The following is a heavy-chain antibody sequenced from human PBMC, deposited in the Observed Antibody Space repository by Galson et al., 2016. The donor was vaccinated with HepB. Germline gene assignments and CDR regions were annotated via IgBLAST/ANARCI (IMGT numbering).Heavy chain of an antibody. CDR1: GFTFSNYG. V-gene: IGHV3-23*01. D-gene: IGHD1-26*01. Sequence: LRLSCAASGFTFSNYGMTWVRQAPGKGLEVVSSISRSGDSTDYADSVKGRFTISRDNSKNTLSLQMNSLTADDTAIYYCVQGSTAPAVWGKGTRGTVSS. J-gene: IGHJ6*04. CDR3: VQGSTAPAV. CDR2: ISRSGDST.